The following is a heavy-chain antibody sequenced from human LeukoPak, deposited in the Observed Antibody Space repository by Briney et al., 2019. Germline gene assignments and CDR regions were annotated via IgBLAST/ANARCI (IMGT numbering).Heavy chain of an antibody. CDR3: ATGQGHGMDV. V-gene: IGHV3-74*01. CDR1: GFTFSSYW. CDR2: INSDGSST. J-gene: IGHJ6*02. Sequence: GGSLRLSCAASGFTFSSYWMHCVRQAPGKGLVWVSRINSDGSSTSYADSVKGRFTISRDNAKNTLYLQMNTLRVEDTAVYYCATGQGHGMDVWGQGTTVTVSS. D-gene: IGHD1-14*01.